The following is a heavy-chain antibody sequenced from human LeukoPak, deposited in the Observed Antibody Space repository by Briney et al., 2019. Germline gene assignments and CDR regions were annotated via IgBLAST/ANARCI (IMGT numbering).Heavy chain of an antibody. CDR2: ISAYNGNT. V-gene: IGHV1-18*01. CDR1: GYTFTSYG. Sequence: ASVKVSCKASGYTFTSYGISWVRQAPGQGLEWMGWISAYNGNTNYAQKLQGRVTMTTDTSTSTAYMELRSLRSDDTAVYYCARDGEEDRYCNSTCCDWFDPWGQGTLVTVSS. J-gene: IGHJ5*02. D-gene: IGHD2-2*01. CDR3: ARDGEEDRYCNSTCCDWFDP.